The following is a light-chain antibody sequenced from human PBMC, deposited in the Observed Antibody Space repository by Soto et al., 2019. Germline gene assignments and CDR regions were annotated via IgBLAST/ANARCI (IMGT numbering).Light chain of an antibody. V-gene: IGKV3-15*01. J-gene: IGKJ1*01. Sequence: EIVMTQSPAILSVSPGERATLSCRPSQSVTTNLAWYQQKPCQAPRLLIYGASTRATGIPARFSGSGSGTEFTLTISSLQSEDFAVYYCQHFNNWPWTFGQGTKVDI. CDR3: QHFNNWPWT. CDR1: QSVTTN. CDR2: GAS.